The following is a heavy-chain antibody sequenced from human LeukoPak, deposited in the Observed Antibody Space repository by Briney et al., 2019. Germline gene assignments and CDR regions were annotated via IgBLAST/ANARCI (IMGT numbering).Heavy chain of an antibody. Sequence: SETLSLTCTVSGGSISSGSYYWSWIRQPAVKGLEWIGRIYTSGSTNYNPSLKSRVTISVDTSKNQFSLKLSSVTAADTAVYYCAREASGYLNYWGQGTLVTVSS. V-gene: IGHV4-61*02. D-gene: IGHD3-3*01. J-gene: IGHJ4*02. CDR1: GGSISSGSYY. CDR2: IYTSGST. CDR3: AREASGYLNY.